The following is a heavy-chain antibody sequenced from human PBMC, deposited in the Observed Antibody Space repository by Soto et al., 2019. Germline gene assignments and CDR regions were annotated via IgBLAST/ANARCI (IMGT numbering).Heavy chain of an antibody. J-gene: IGHJ6*03. V-gene: IGHV1-18*01. D-gene: IGHD2-2*01. Sequence: ASVKVSCKASGYTFTSYGISWVRQAPGQGLEWMGWISAYNGNTNYAQKLQGRVTMTTDTSTSTAYMELSSLRSEDTAVYYCARGPAAIPFYYYYYMDVWGKGTTVTVSS. CDR3: ARGPAAIPFYYYYYMDV. CDR1: GYTFTSYG. CDR2: ISAYNGNT.